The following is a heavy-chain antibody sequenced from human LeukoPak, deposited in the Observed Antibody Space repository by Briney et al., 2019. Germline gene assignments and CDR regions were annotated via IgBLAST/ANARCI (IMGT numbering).Heavy chain of an antibody. CDR2: ISSSSSFI. D-gene: IGHD6-13*01. Sequence: GRSLRLSCAASGFTFSSYGMHWVRHAPGKGLEWVSSISSSSSFIYYADSVKGRFTISRDNAKNSLYLQMNSLRAEDTAVYYCARVRAAAGTFDYWGQGTLVTVSS. CDR1: GFTFSSYG. J-gene: IGHJ4*02. V-gene: IGHV3-21*01. CDR3: ARVRAAAGTFDY.